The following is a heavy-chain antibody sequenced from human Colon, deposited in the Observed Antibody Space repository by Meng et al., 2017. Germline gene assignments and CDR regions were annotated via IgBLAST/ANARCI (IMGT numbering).Heavy chain of an antibody. D-gene: IGHD1-1*01. Sequence: GGSLRLSCAASGFSFSSFWVTWVRQAPGKGLEWVANINHDESDKYYVDSVEGRFTISRDNKKNSVYQQMNSQRAEDTAVYYCARDTTRHNFDYWGQGTLVTVSS. V-gene: IGHV3-7*01. J-gene: IGHJ4*02. CDR1: GFSFSSFW. CDR3: ARDTTRHNFDY. CDR2: INHDESDK.